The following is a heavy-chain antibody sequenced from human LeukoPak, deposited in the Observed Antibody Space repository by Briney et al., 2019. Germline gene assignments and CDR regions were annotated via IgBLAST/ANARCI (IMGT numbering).Heavy chain of an antibody. D-gene: IGHD6-13*01. V-gene: IGHV3-30-3*01. J-gene: IGHJ5*02. CDR3: ARGSGSSTRGWFDP. CDR1: GFTFSSNA. Sequence: GGSLRLSCAASGFTFSSNAMHWVRPAPGKGLEWVAVISYDASNKYYADSVKGRFTISRDNSKNTLYLQMNSLRGEDTSVYYCARGSGSSTRGWFDPWGQGTLVTVSS. CDR2: ISYDASNK.